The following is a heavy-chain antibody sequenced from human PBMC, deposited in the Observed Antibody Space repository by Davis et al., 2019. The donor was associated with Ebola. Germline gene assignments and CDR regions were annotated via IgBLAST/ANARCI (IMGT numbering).Heavy chain of an antibody. CDR2: MNPNSGNT. Sequence: AASVKVSCKASGYTFTSYDINWVRQATGQGLEWMGWMNPNSGNTGFAQKFQGRITMTRNLSMNTAYMELSSLTSEDTAVYYCARGRKVARMGSWFDSWGQGTLVTVSS. CDR1: GYTFTSYD. V-gene: IGHV1-8*01. D-gene: IGHD5-12*01. J-gene: IGHJ5*01. CDR3: ARGRKVARMGSWFDS.